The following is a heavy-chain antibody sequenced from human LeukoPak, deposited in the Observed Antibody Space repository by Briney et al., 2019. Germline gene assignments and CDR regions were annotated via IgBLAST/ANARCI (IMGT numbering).Heavy chain of an antibody. J-gene: IGHJ6*04. D-gene: IGHD3-10*02. CDR3: AELGITMIGGV. CDR1: GFIVSSAE. Sequence: GGSLRLSYAASGFIVSSAEMNWVRQAPGKGLEWISLIASDGTIFYADSVKGRFTLSRDNPKNSLYLQMNNLRAEDAAVYYCAELGITMIGGVWGKGTTVTISS. CDR2: IASDGTI. V-gene: IGHV3-48*03.